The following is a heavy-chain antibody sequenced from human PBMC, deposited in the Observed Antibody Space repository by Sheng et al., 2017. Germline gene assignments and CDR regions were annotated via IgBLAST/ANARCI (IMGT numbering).Heavy chain of an antibody. D-gene: IGHD2-15*01. CDR2: LNSDGSAT. J-gene: IGHJ4*02. Sequence: EVQLVESGGGLVQPGGSLRLSCTASGFTFSSHWMHWVRQAPGKGLVWVSRLNSDGSATNYADSVKGRFTISRDNAKNTLYLQMNSLRAEDTAVYYCARGGGYCGGGSCYVYWGQGTLVTVSS. V-gene: IGHV3-74*01. CDR3: ARGGGYCGGGSCYVY. CDR1: GFTFSSHW.